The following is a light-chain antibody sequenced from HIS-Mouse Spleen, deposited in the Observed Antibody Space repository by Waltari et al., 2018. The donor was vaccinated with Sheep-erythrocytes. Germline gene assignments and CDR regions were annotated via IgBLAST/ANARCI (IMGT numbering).Light chain of an antibody. CDR3: QAWDSSTAV. V-gene: IGLV3-1*01. Sequence: SYELTQPPSVSVSPGQTASITCSGDKLGDKYACWYQQKPGQSPVRVTYQASKRPSGLPEGVSGCNSGNTATLTIGGTQARDEADYYCQAWDSSTAVFGGGTKLTVL. CDR2: QAS. CDR1: KLGDKY. J-gene: IGLJ2*01.